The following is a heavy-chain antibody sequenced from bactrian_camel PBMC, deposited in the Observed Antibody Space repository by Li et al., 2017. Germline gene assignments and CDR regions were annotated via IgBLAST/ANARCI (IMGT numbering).Heavy chain of an antibody. CDR1: GFTFSSYA. CDR3: VRDLGTTGWYFDN. D-gene: IGHD5*01. Sequence: VQLVESGGGLVQPGGSLRLSCAASGFTFSSYAKSWVRQAPGKGLEWVSSIDNAGGSTYYVDSMKGRFTISRDNAKNTVYLQMNSVKPEDTAVYYCVRDLGTTGWYFDNWGQGTQVTVS. CDR2: IDNAGGST. V-gene: IGHV3S31*01. J-gene: IGHJ6*01.